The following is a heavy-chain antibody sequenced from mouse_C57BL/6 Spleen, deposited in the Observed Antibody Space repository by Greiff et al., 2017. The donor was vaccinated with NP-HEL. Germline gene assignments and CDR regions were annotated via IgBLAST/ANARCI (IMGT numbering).Heavy chain of an antibody. Sequence: QVQLQQSGAELMKPGASVKLSCKATGYTFTGYWIEWVKQRPGQGLEWIGEILPGSGSTNYNEKFKGKATLTADTSSNTAYMQLSSLTTEYSAISFCASSGYYDYDGGFSYWGQGTLVTVSA. V-gene: IGHV1-9*01. D-gene: IGHD2-4*01. CDR3: ASSGYYDYDGGFSY. CDR2: ILPGSGST. J-gene: IGHJ3*01. CDR1: GYTFTGYW.